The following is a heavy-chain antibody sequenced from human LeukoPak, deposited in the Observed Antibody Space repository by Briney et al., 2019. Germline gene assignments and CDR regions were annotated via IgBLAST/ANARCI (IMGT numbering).Heavy chain of an antibody. V-gene: IGHV4-59*01. J-gene: IGHJ3*02. CDR3: ARDHSSGWYRGAFDI. D-gene: IGHD6-19*01. CDR2: IYYSGST. CDR1: GGSISSYY. Sequence: SETLSLTCTVSGGSISSYYWSWIRQPPGKGLEWIGYIYYSGSTNYDPSLKSRVTISVDTSKNQFSLKLNSVTAADTAVYYCARDHSSGWYRGAFDIWGQGTMVTVSS.